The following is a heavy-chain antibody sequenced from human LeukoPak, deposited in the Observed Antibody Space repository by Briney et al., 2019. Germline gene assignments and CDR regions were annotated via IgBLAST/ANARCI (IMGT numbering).Heavy chain of an antibody. Sequence: SETLSLTCAVSGVSISSNLWWTWVRQPPGKGLEWIAEIHHSGSINYNPSLKSRVTISVDKAKNQFSLNLNSVTAADTAVYYCARDGGVVAPTIPMDVWGKGTTVTVSS. CDR1: GVSISSNLW. CDR3: ARDGGVVAPTIPMDV. J-gene: IGHJ6*04. V-gene: IGHV4-4*02. CDR2: IHHSGSI. D-gene: IGHD3-16*01.